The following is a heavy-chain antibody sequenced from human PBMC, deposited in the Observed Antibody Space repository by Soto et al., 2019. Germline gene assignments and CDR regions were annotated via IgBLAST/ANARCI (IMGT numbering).Heavy chain of an antibody. CDR3: ARWTSRGCYDS. CDR1: GYTFAANY. D-gene: IGHD3-16*01. CDR2: INPKSDET. V-gene: IGHV1-2*02. Sequence: QVQLVQSGSEVKKPGASVRVSCRTSGYTFAANYIHWVRQAPGKGLEWMGWINPKSDETKFSQKFQGRVALTKDTTSITVHLDVANLRSEDTAVYYCARWTSRGCYDSWGQGTLITASS. J-gene: IGHJ4*02.